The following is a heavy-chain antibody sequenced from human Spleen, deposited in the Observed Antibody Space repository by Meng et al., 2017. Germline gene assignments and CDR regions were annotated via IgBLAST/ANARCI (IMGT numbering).Heavy chain of an antibody. CDR1: GFTFDDYA. D-gene: IGHD3-22*01. Sequence: GESLKISCTGSGFTFDDYAMSWFRQAPGKGLEWVGFIRSTVYGATTQYAASVKGRFTISRDDSKSVAYVQMNSLKTEDTAVYYCTRSNYDSGGYDTFDIWGQGTMVTVSS. J-gene: IGHJ3*02. V-gene: IGHV3-49*03. CDR2: IRSTVYGATT. CDR3: TRSNYDSGGYDTFDI.